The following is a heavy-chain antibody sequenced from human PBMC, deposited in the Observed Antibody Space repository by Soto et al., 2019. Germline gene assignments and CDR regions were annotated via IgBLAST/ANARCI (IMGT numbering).Heavy chain of an antibody. CDR1: GFTFGDYA. J-gene: IGHJ6*04. CDR2: IRSKAYGGTT. CDR3: TRDVYYDFWSGYYTGMDV. D-gene: IGHD3-3*01. V-gene: IGHV3-49*04. Sequence: GGSLRLSCTASGFTFGDYAMSWVRQAPGKGLEWVGFIRSKAYGGTTEYAASVKGRFTISRDDSKSIAYLQMNSLKTEDTGVYYWTRDVYYDFWSGYYTGMDVWGKGPTVTVSS.